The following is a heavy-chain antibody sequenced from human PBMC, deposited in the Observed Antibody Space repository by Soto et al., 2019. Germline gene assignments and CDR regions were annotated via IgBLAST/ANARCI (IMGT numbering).Heavy chain of an antibody. CDR1: GYSFTSYW. Sequence: GESLKISCKGSGYSFTSYWNGWVRQMPGKGLEWMWIIYPGDSDTRYSPSFQGQITISADKSISTSYLQWSSLKASDTAMYYCARHGSISSPYYYYYGMDVWGQGTTVTVSS. D-gene: IGHD3-3*02. J-gene: IGHJ6*02. V-gene: IGHV5-51*01. CDR3: ARHGSISSPYYYYYGMDV. CDR2: IYPGDSDT.